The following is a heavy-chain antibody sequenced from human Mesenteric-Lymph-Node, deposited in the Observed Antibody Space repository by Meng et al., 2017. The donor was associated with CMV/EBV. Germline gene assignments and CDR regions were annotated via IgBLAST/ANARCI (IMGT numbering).Heavy chain of an antibody. CDR3: AKVETAMVSNFDY. CDR1: GGSFSGYY. J-gene: IGHJ4*02. CDR2: INHSGST. D-gene: IGHD5-18*01. Sequence: SETLSLTCAVYGGSFSGYYWSWIRQPPGKGLEWIGEINHSGSTNYNPSLKSRVTISVDTSKNQFSLKLSSVTAADTAVYYCAKVETAMVSNFDYWGQGTLVTVSS. V-gene: IGHV4-34*01.